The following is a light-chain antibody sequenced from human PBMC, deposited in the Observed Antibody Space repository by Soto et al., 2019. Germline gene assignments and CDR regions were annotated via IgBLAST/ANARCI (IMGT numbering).Light chain of an antibody. V-gene: IGKV3D-15*01. Sequence: EIVLTPSPGTLSLSPGEGATLSCRASQIVRSTYLAWFQQKPGQAPRLLIYGASTRATGIPDRFSGSGSGTGFTLTISSLQSEDFVVYYCQQYNNWPPITFGQGTRLEI. CDR2: GAS. CDR3: QQYNNWPPIT. J-gene: IGKJ5*01. CDR1: QIVRSTY.